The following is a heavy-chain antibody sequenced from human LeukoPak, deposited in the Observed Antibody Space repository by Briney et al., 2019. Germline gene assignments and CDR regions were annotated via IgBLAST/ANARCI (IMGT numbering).Heavy chain of an antibody. CDR2: ISYSSSTI. CDR1: GFTFSSYS. CDR3: ARDGRAGSGWYFVY. J-gene: IGHJ4*02. V-gene: IGHV3-48*02. D-gene: IGHD6-19*01. Sequence: GGSLRLSCAASGFTFSSYSMNWVRQAPGKGLEWVSYISYSSSTIYYADSVKGRFTISRDNAKNSLYLQMNSLRDEDTAVYYCARDGRAGSGWYFVYWGQGTLVTVSS.